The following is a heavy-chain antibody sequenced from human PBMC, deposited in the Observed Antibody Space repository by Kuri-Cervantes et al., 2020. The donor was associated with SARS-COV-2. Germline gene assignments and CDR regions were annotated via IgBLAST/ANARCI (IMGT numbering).Heavy chain of an antibody. CDR1: GFIFSDYF. V-gene: IGHV3-30-3*01. Sequence: GESLKISCAASGFIFSDYFLHWVRQAPGKGLEWVAVISYDASNKYYADSVKGRFTISRDNSKNTLFLQMNSLRAEDTAVYYCARGKQDSDYWGQGTLVTVSS. J-gene: IGHJ4*02. CDR3: ARGKQDSDY. CDR2: ISYDASNK.